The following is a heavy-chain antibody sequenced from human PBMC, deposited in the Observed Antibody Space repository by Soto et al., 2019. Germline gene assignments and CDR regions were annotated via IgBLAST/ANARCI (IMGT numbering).Heavy chain of an antibody. CDR2: INPSGGST. CDR3: ARELGYCSSTSCYQGSY. V-gene: IGHV1-46*03. D-gene: IGHD2-2*01. CDR1: GYTFTSYY. Sequence: QVQLVQSGAEVKKPGASVKVSCKASGYTFTSYYMHWVRQAPGQGLEWMGIINPSGGSTSYAQKFQGRVTMTRDTSTSTVDMELSSLRSEDTAVYYCARELGYCSSTSCYQGSYWGQGTLVTVSS. J-gene: IGHJ4*02.